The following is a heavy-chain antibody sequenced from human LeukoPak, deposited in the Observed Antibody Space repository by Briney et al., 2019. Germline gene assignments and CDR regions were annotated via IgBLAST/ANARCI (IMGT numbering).Heavy chain of an antibody. V-gene: IGHV3-23*01. CDR2: ISGSGGST. D-gene: IGHD4-17*01. CDR3: ASHVDTVTSLPRFDY. Sequence: GGSLRLSCAASGFTFSKYAMSWVRQAPGKGLEWVSAISGSGGSTYYADSVKGRFTISRDNSKNMLYLQMNSLKTEDTAVYYCASHVDTVTSLPRFDYWGQGTLVTVSS. J-gene: IGHJ4*02. CDR1: GFTFSKYA.